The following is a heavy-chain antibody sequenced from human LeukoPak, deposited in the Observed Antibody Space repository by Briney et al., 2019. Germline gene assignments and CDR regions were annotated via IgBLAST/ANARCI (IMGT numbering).Heavy chain of an antibody. CDR2: INPNSGGT. CDR1: GYTFSGYY. CDR3: ARGRYYYDSSGYWTIDY. D-gene: IGHD3-22*01. Sequence: EASVKVSCKASGYTFSGYYMHWVRQAPGQGLEWMGWINPNSGGTNYAQKFQGRVTMTRYTSISTAYMELSRLRSDDTAVYYCARGRYYYDSSGYWTIDYWGQGTLVTVSS. J-gene: IGHJ4*02. V-gene: IGHV1-2*02.